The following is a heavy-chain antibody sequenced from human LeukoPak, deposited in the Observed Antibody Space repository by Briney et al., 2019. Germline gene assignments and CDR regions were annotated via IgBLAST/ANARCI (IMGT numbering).Heavy chain of an antibody. J-gene: IGHJ4*02. V-gene: IGHV5-51*01. CDR2: IYPDISDT. D-gene: IGHD6-19*01. CDR1: GYSFTNYW. CDR3: ARNLDIAVAGYYFDY. Sequence: GESLKISCKGSGYSFTNYWIGRVRQMPGKGLEWMGIIYPDISDTRYSPSFQGQVTMSADKSISTAYLQWSSLQASDTAMYYCARNLDIAVAGYYFDYWGQGTLVTVSS.